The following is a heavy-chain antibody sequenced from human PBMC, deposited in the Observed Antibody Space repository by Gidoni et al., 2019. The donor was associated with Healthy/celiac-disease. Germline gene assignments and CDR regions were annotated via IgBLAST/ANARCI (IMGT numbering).Heavy chain of an antibody. CDR1: GDSVSSNSSA. CDR2: TYYKSKWYN. Sequence: QVQLQQSGPGLLKPSQTLSLTCSISGDSVSSNSSAWNWIRQSPSRGLEWLGRTYYKSKWYNDYGESVKGRITINPDTSKNQFSLQLNSVTPEDTAVYYCARALYYYDSSGYPLFDYWGQGTLVTVSS. V-gene: IGHV6-1*01. D-gene: IGHD3-22*01. CDR3: ARALYYYDSSGYPLFDY. J-gene: IGHJ4*02.